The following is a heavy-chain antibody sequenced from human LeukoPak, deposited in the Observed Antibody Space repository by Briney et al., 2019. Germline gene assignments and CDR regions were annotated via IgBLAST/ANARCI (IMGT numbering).Heavy chain of an antibody. CDR2: ISSGSTI. CDR3: ARESIAVAGAPFDC. D-gene: IGHD6-19*01. CDR1: GFTFSSYE. Sequence: GGSLRLSCAASGFTFSSYEMNWVRQAPGKGLEWVSYISSGSTIYDADSVKGRFTISRDNAKNSLYLQMNSLRAEDTAVYYCARESIAVAGAPFDCWGQGTLVTVSP. V-gene: IGHV3-48*03. J-gene: IGHJ4*02.